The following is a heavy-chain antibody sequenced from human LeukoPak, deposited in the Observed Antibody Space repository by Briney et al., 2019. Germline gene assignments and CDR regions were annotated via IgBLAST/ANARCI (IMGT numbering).Heavy chain of an antibody. J-gene: IGHJ6*03. D-gene: IGHD3-3*01. CDR3: ARDPPPYYDFWSGYTMDV. Sequence: PSETLSLTCTVSGGSISSYYWSWIRQPAGKGLEWIGRIYTSGSTNYNPSLKSRVTMSVDTSKDQFSLKLSSVTAADTAVYYCARDPPPYYDFWSGYTMDVWGKGTTVTVSS. V-gene: IGHV4-4*07. CDR1: GGSISSYY. CDR2: IYTSGST.